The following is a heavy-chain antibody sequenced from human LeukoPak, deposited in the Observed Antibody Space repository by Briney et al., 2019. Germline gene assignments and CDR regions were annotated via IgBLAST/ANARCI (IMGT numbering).Heavy chain of an antibody. CDR3: ARGWRSCRSSRGIDY. V-gene: IGHV3-21*01. D-gene: IGHD3-10*01. J-gene: IGHJ4*02. CDR1: GFTFSSYS. Sequence: GRSLRLSCAASGFTFSSYSMNWVRQAPGKGLEWVSSISSSSSYIYYAESVKGRFTISRDNAKNSVYLQMNSLRDEDTAVYYCARGWRSCRSSRGIDYWGQGTLVTVSS. CDR2: ISSSSSYI.